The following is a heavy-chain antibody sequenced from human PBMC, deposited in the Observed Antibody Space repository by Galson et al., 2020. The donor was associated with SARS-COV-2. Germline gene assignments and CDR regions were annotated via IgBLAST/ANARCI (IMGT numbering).Heavy chain of an antibody. CDR1: GYTLTELS. D-gene: IGHD3-10*01. J-gene: IGHJ4*02. Sequence: ASVKVSCKVSGYTLTELSMHWVRQAPGKGLEWMGGFDPEDGETIYAQKFQGRATMTEDTSTDTAYMELSSLRSEDTAVYYCATGLAYYGSGRVFDYWGQGTLVTVSS. CDR2: FDPEDGET. CDR3: ATGLAYYGSGRVFDY. V-gene: IGHV1-24*01.